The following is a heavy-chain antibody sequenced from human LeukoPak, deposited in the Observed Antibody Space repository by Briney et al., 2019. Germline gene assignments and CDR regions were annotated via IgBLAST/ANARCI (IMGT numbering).Heavy chain of an antibody. V-gene: IGHV1-8*01. CDR3: TRGSSGRRDN. D-gene: IGHD6-19*01. Sequence: ASVTVSCKASGYTFTSCDINWVRQATGQGLEWMGLTNPNSGDTGNGQGFQGRITLTRDISIGTAYMELSNLTSEDTAIYDCTRGSSGRRDNWGQGTLVTVSA. CDR1: GYTFTSCD. CDR2: TNPNSGDT. J-gene: IGHJ4*02.